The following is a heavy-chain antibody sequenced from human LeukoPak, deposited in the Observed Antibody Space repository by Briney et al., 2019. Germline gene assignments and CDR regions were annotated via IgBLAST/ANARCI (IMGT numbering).Heavy chain of an antibody. Sequence: SETLSLTCTVSGSSVSNHWWIWIRQPAGKGLEWIGRISSRGYTNYNPSLKSRVAMSVDTSKNQFSLKLNSVTAADTAVYYCVRTMTREWGGWYDNDYWGRGTLVTVSS. CDR1: GSSVSNHW. J-gene: IGHJ4*03. V-gene: IGHV4-4*07. CDR2: ISSRGYT. D-gene: IGHD6-19*01. CDR3: VRTMTREWGGWYDNDY.